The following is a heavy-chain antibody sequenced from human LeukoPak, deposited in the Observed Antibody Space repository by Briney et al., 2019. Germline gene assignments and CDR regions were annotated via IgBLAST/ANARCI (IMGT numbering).Heavy chain of an antibody. J-gene: IGHJ5*02. CDR1: GASISSDY. Sequence: SETLSLTCTVSGASISSDYWSWIRQPPGKGLEWIGNIYYSGSANYNPSLQSRVTMSLDTSRNQLSLRLTSVTAADTAVYYCAKGEWWFDPWGQGTLITVSS. D-gene: IGHD2-8*01. V-gene: IGHV4-59*01. CDR2: IYYSGSA. CDR3: AKGEWWFDP.